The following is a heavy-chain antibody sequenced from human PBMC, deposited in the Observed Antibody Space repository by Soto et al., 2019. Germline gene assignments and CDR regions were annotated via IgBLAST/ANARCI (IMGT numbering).Heavy chain of an antibody. V-gene: IGHV4-61*01. D-gene: IGHD3-3*01. J-gene: IGHJ5*02. Sequence: PSETLSLTCTVSGGSVSSGSYYWSWIRQPPGQGLEWIGYIYYSGSTNYTPSLKSRVTISVDTSRNQFSLKLSSVTAADTAVYYCASSNYDFWSGYYHNWFDPWGQGTLVTVSS. CDR3: ASSNYDFWSGYYHNWFDP. CDR1: GGSVSSGSYY. CDR2: IYYSGST.